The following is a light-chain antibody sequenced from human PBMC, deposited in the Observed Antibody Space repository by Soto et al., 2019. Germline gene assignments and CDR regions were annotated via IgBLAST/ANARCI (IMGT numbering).Light chain of an antibody. J-gene: IGKJ1*01. Sequence: DTQMTQSPSTLSASVGDRVTITCRTSQSIRSWLAWYQQKPGQAPKLLIYKSSILESGVPSRFSGSGSGTEFSLTISGLQPDDFATYYCQQSKTFGQGTKVEIK. CDR2: KSS. CDR1: QSIRSW. CDR3: QQSKT. V-gene: IGKV1-5*03.